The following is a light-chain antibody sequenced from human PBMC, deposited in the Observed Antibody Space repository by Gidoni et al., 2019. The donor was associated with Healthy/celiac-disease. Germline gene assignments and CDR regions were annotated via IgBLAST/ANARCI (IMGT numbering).Light chain of an antibody. J-gene: IGKJ1*01. V-gene: IGKV1-39*01. CDR3: HQSYRMPWT. CDR1: QSMSSD. CDR2: AAS. Sequence: DIQMPQSPSALSASVGDRVTITCRASQSMSSDLNWYQQKPGKAPKLLNYAASSLQSGVPSSFSGSGSGTDFALTISSLQAEDFSTYYGHQSYRMPWTFGQGTKVEIK.